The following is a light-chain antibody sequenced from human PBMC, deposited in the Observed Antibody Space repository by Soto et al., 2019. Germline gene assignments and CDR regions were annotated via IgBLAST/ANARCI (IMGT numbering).Light chain of an antibody. CDR3: QHHNSYSQT. CDR2: GAS. J-gene: IGKJ1*01. CDR1: QSIRYY. V-gene: IGKV1-5*01. Sequence: DIQLTQSPPTLSASVGDRVTITCRASQSIRYYLAWYQQMPGKAPKLLIYGASSLQSGVPSRFSGRGSGTEFTLNISSLEPDDFATYFCQHHNSYSQTFGQGTKVEIK.